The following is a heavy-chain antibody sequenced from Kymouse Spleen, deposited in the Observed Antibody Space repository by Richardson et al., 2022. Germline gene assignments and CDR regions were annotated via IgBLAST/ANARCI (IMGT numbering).Heavy chain of an antibody. CDR2: INHSGST. D-gene: IGHD3-10*01. CDR3: ARGGGRYYGSGSPHYGMDV. Sequence: QVQLQQWGAGLLKPSETLSLTCAVYGGSFSGYYWSWIRQPPGKGLEWIGEINHSGSTNYNPSLKSRVTISVDTSKNQFSLKLSSVTAADTAVYYCARGGGRYYGSGSPHYGMDVWGQGTTVTVSS. J-gene: IGHJ6*02. CDR1: GGSFSGYY. V-gene: IGHV4-34*01.